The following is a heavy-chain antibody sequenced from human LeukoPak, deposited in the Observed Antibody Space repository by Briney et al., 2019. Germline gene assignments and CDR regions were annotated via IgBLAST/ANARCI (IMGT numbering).Heavy chain of an antibody. V-gene: IGHV3-21*01. CDR3: ARDCEIGYSHGLC. Sequence: GGSLRLSCAASGFTFSSYSMNWVRQAPGKGLEWVSSISSSSSYIYYADSVKGRFTISRDNAKNSLYLQMNSLRVDDTAIYYCARDCEIGYSHGLCWGQGTLVTVSS. CDR1: GFTFSSYS. J-gene: IGHJ4*02. CDR2: ISSSSSYI. D-gene: IGHD5-18*01.